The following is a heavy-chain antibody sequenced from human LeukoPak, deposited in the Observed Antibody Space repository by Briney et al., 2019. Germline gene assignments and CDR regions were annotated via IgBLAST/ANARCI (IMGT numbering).Heavy chain of an antibody. CDR3: ARGLYGSESLWYYYMDV. J-gene: IGHJ6*03. CDR2: ISAYNGNT. Sequence: ASVKVPCKASGYTFTSYDMSWVRQAPGQGLEWMGWISAYNGNTNYAQKLQGRVTMTTDTSTSTAYMELRSLRSDDTAVYYCARGLYGSESLWYYYMDVWGKGTTDTVSS. D-gene: IGHD3-10*01. V-gene: IGHV1-18*01. CDR1: GYTFTSYD.